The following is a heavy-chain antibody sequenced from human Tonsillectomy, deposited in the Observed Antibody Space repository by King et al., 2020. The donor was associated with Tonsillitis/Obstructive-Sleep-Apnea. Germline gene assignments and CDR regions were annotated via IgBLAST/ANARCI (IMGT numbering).Heavy chain of an antibody. J-gene: IGHJ4*02. V-gene: IGHV4-34*01. D-gene: IGHD2-2*01. CDR2: INHSGST. Sequence: VQLQQWGAGLLKPSETLSLTCAVYGGSFSGYYWSWLRQPPGKGLEWIGEINHSGSTNYNPSLKSRVTISVDTSKNQFSLKLSSVTAADTAVYYCARRIVVVPAATRTRYFDYWGQGTLVTVSS. CDR1: GGSFSGYY. CDR3: ARRIVVVPAATRTRYFDY.